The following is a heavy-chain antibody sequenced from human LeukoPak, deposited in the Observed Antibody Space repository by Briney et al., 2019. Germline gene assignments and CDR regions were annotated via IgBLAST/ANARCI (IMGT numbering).Heavy chain of an antibody. CDR1: GDSISSGPYY. Sequence: SETLSLTCTVSGDSISSGPYYWGWIRQPPGKGLDWVGSIHYTGSTYFNPSLKSRVTISVDTSKNQFSLKLSSVTAADTAIYYCARDGRAGSLFAYWGQGTLVTVSS. V-gene: IGHV4-39*07. CDR3: ARDGRAGSLFAY. J-gene: IGHJ4*02. CDR2: IHYTGST. D-gene: IGHD6-19*01.